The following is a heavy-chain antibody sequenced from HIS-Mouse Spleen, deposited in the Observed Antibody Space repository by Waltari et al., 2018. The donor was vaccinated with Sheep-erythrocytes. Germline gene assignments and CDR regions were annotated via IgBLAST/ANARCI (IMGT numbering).Heavy chain of an antibody. D-gene: IGHD5-12*01. CDR2: IRGSGGST. J-gene: IGHJ4*02. V-gene: IGHV3-23*01. CDR1: GFTFSSYA. CDR3: AKDVSPGPNSGYDY. Sequence: EVQLLESGGGLVQPGGSLRLSCSASGFTFSSYAMSWVRQAPGKGLEWVSAIRGSGGSTYYADSVKGRFTISRDNSKKTLYLQMNSLRAEDTAVYYCAKDVSPGPNSGYDYWGQGTLVTVSS.